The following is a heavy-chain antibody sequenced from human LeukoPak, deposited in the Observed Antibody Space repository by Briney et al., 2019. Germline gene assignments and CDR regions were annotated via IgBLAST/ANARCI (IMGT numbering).Heavy chain of an antibody. D-gene: IGHD2-21*02. J-gene: IGHJ1*01. Sequence: GGSLRLSCVVSGFTFNRCWMNWVRKAPGKGLEWVAHINPDGRDTYYVDSVKGRFTISRDNAQNSMYLQMNSLRVEDTAVYYCTSWGDTTAEYFQRWGQGTLVTVSS. CDR2: INPDGRDT. CDR3: TSWGDTTAEYFQR. V-gene: IGHV3-7*01. CDR1: GFTFNRCW.